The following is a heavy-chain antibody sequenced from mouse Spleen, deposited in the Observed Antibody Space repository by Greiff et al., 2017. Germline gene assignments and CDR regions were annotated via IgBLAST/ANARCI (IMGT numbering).Heavy chain of an antibody. J-gene: IGHJ3*01. Sequence: QVQLQQPGAELVRPGTSVKLSCKASGYTFTSYWMHWVKQRPGQGLEWIGVIDPSDSYTNYNQKFKGKATLTVDTSSSTAYMQLSSLTSEDSAVYYCALANWDDPFAYWGQGTLVTVSA. CDR3: ALANWDDPFAY. CDR2: IDPSDSYT. CDR1: GYTFTSYW. D-gene: IGHD4-1*01. V-gene: IGHV1-59*01.